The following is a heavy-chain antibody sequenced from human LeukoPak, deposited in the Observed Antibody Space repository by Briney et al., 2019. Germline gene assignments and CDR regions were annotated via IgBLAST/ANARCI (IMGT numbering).Heavy chain of an antibody. D-gene: IGHD6-6*01. J-gene: IGHJ4*02. CDR1: GFTFSSYS. CDR3: GREYRKIAARREFDY. V-gene: IGHV3-21*01. Sequence: TGGSLRLSCAASGFTFSSYSMKWVRQAPGKGLEWVSSISSSSSYIYYADSVKGGFTISRDNDKNSLYLQMNSLRAEDTAVYYCGREYRKIAARREFDYWGQGTLVTVSS. CDR2: ISSSSSYI.